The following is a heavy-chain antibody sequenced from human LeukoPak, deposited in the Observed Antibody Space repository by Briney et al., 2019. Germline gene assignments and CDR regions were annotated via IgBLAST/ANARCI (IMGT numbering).Heavy chain of an antibody. Sequence: SETLSLTCTVSGHSIINSYYWGWIRPPPGKGLEWIGSIYHTGATYYNPSLKSRVTISVDTSKNQFSLKLNSVTAADTAVYYCARDPYTLEMATIGVDPWGQGTLVTVSS. CDR1: GHSIINSYY. CDR3: ARDPYTLEMATIGVDP. CDR2: IYHTGAT. V-gene: IGHV4-38-2*02. D-gene: IGHD5-24*01. J-gene: IGHJ5*02.